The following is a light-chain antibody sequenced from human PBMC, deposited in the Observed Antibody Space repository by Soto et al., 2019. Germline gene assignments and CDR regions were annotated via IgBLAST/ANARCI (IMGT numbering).Light chain of an antibody. CDR1: QSVNNF. J-gene: IGKJ4*01. V-gene: IGKV3-11*01. CDR2: DTS. Sequence: ESGLTQSPATLSLSPGERATLSCRASQSVNNFLAWYQQKPGQAPRLLIYDTSNRATGVPARFSGSGSGTDFTLTISTLEPEDFAVYYCQQRSNCPLTFGEGTKVDIK. CDR3: QQRSNCPLT.